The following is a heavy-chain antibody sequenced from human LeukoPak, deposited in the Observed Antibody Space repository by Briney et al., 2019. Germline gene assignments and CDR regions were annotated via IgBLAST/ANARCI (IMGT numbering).Heavy chain of an antibody. D-gene: IGHD6-19*01. V-gene: IGHV4-59*01. Sequence: SETLSLTCTVSGGSISTYSWTWIRQPPGKGLEWIGNIYYSGSTNYNPSLKSRVTISIDTSKNQFSLKVSSVTAADTAVYYCAEPHSSGCPHMSDPWGQGPLVTVPP. CDR3: AEPHSSGCPHMSDP. CDR1: GGSISTYS. J-gene: IGHJ5*02. CDR2: IYYSGST.